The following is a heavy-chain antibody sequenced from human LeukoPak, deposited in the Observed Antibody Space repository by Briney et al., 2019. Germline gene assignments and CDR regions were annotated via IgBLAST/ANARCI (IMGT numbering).Heavy chain of an antibody. V-gene: IGHV3-30-3*01. CDR1: GFTFSSYT. D-gene: IGHD3-10*01. CDR2: ISYAGSNN. J-gene: IGHJ6*02. CDR3: ARAAHTTYVLGRYYYYAMDV. Sequence: PGGSLRLSCAAPGFTFSSYTMDWVRQAPGKGLEWVARISYAGSNNYYADSVKGRFTISSDNPKNTLYLQMDSLRAEDTAVYYCARAAHTTYVLGRYYYYAMDVWGQGTTVTVS.